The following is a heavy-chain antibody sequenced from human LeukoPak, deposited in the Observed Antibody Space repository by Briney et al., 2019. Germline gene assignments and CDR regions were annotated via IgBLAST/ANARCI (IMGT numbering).Heavy chain of an antibody. Sequence: PSETLSLTCTVPGGSISGYYWSWIRQPAGKGLEWIGRIYTTESTNYNPSLKSRVTISVDKSKNQFSLKLSSVTAADTAVYYCARGVDYYYYMDVWGKGTTVTVSS. J-gene: IGHJ6*03. CDR3: ARGVDYYYYMDV. CDR2: IYTTEST. V-gene: IGHV4-4*07. CDR1: GGSISGYY.